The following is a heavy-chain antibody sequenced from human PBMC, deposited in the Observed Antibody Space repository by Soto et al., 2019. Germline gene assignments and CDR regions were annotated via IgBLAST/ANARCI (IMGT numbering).Heavy chain of an antibody. V-gene: IGHV3-9*01. CDR3: AKDPSRYCSGGSCYRGVYFDY. CDR1: GFTFDDYS. Sequence: GGSLRLSCAACGFTFDDYSIHWVRQAPWKGLEWVSGISWNSGSIGYADSVKGRFTISRDNAKNSLYLQMNSLRAEDTALYYCAKDPSRYCSGGSCYRGVYFDYWGQGTLVTVSS. CDR2: ISWNSGSI. D-gene: IGHD2-15*01. J-gene: IGHJ4*02.